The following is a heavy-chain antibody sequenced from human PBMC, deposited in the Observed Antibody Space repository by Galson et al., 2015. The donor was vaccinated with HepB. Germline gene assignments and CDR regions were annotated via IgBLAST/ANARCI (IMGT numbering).Heavy chain of an antibody. V-gene: IGHV3-23*01. CDR1: GFTFSSYA. D-gene: IGHD6-19*01. CDR3: AKEGISRGVAGTFY. CDR2: ISGSGGST. J-gene: IGHJ4*02. Sequence: SLRLSCAASGFTFSSYAMSWVRQAPGKGLEWVSAISGSGGSTYYTDSVKGRFTISRDNSKNTLYLQMNSLRAEDTAVYYCAKEGISRGVAGTFYWGQGTLVTVSS.